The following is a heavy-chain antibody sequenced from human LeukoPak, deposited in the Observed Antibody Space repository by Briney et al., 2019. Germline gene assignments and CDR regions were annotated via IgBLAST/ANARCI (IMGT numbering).Heavy chain of an antibody. CDR2: ISWDGGST. J-gene: IGHJ4*02. CDR1: GFTFDDYT. Sequence: GGSLRLSCAASGFTFDDYTMHWVRQAPGKGLEWVSLISWDGGSTYYADSVKGRFTISRVNSENSLYLQMNSLRTEDTALYYCAKDLRPHADNYFDYWGQGTLVTVSS. V-gene: IGHV3-43*01. CDR3: AKDLRPHADNYFDY.